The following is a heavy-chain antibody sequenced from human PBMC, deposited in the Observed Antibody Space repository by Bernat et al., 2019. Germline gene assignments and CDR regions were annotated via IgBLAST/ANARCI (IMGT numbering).Heavy chain of an antibody. D-gene: IGHD3-3*01. V-gene: IGHV3-23*01. CDR3: ANTLYVDSYYFDY. Sequence: EVQLLESGGGLVQPGGSLRLSCAASGFTFSSYAMGWVRQAPGKGLEWVSAISDGGGTTYYADSVKGRFTISRDNSKNTLYLQMNSLRAEDTAVYYCANTLYVDSYYFDYWGQGTLVTVSS. J-gene: IGHJ4*02. CDR2: ISDGGGTT. CDR1: GFTFSSYA.